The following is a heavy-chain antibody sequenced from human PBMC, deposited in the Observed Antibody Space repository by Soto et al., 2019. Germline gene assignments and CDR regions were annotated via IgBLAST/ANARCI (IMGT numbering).Heavy chain of an antibody. Sequence: QLQLQVSGSGLVKPSQTLSLTCAVSGGSISSGGYSWSWIRQPPGKGLEWIGYIYHSGYTYYNPSLKSRVTISVDRSKNQFSLKLSSVTAADTAVYYCARVPTPWGQGTLVTVSS. V-gene: IGHV4-30-2*01. CDR2: IYHSGYT. J-gene: IGHJ5*02. CDR3: ARVPTP. CDR1: GGSISSGGYS.